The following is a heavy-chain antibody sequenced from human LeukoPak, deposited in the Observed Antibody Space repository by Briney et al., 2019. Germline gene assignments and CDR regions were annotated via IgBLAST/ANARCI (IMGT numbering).Heavy chain of an antibody. CDR2: IYSGGST. Sequence: PGGSLRLSCAASGFTVSSNYMSWVRQAPGKGLEWVSVIYSGGSTYYADSVKGRFTISRDNSKNTLYLQMNSLGAEDTAVYYCARVEDTKLFDYWGQGTLVTVSS. J-gene: IGHJ4*02. V-gene: IGHV3-66*01. CDR1: GFTVSSNY. CDR3: ARVEDTKLFDY.